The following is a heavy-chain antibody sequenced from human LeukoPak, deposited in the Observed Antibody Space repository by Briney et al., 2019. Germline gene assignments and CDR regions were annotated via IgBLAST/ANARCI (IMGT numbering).Heavy chain of an antibody. D-gene: IGHD1-7*01. Sequence: GESLKISCKGSGYSLTDYWIGWVRQMPGKGLEWMGIIYPDDSNVRYSPSFQGQVTFSADKSISTAYLQWRSLMASDTAMYYCARHSVTGTASFYAFDIWGQGTMVTVSS. CDR3: ARHSVTGTASFYAFDI. CDR1: GYSLTDYW. J-gene: IGHJ3*02. CDR2: IYPDDSNV. V-gene: IGHV5-51*01.